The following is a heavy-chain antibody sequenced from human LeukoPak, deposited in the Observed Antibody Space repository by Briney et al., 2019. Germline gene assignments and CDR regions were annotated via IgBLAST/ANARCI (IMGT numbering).Heavy chain of an antibody. Sequence: SVKVSCKASGGTFSSYAISWVRQAPGQGLEWMGRIIPILGIANYAQKFQGRVTITADKSTSTAYMELSSLRSEDTAVYYCASDMVRGAPDAFDIWGQGTMVTVSS. V-gene: IGHV1-69*04. CDR1: GGTFSSYA. CDR3: ASDMVRGAPDAFDI. CDR2: IIPILGIA. D-gene: IGHD3-10*01. J-gene: IGHJ3*02.